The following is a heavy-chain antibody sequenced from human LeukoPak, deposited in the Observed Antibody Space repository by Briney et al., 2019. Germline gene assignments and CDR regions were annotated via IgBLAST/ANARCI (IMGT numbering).Heavy chain of an antibody. CDR2: IIPIFGTA. V-gene: IGHV1-69*13. CDR1: GGTFSSYA. Sequence: SVKVSCKASGGTFSSYAISWVRQAPGQGLEWLGGIIPIFGTADYAQKFQGRVTITADESTSTAYMELSSLRSEDTAVYYCARSIAAAGYEPSGGQFDYWGQGTLVTVSS. D-gene: IGHD6-13*01. J-gene: IGHJ4*02. CDR3: ARSIAAAGYEPSGGQFDY.